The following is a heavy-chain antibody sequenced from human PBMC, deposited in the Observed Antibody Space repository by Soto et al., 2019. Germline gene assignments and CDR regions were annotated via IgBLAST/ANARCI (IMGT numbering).Heavy chain of an antibody. CDR1: GGSISSYY. D-gene: IGHD6-6*01. J-gene: IGHJ6*02. CDR2: IYYSGST. Sequence: PSETLSLTCTVSGGSISSYYWSWIRQPPGKGLEWIGYIYYSGSTNYNPSLKSRVTISVDTSKNQFSLKLSSVTAADTAVYYCARDRQLGAHYYHGMDVWGQGTTVTVSS. CDR3: ARDRQLGAHYYHGMDV. V-gene: IGHV4-59*01.